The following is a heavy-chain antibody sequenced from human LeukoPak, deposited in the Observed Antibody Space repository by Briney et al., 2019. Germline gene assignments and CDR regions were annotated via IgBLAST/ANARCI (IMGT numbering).Heavy chain of an antibody. D-gene: IGHD4-23*01. J-gene: IGHJ4*02. CDR1: GFTFSTYG. CDR3: AREEGVDGTSGINN. V-gene: IGHV3-33*01. CDR2: IWYNGNT. Sequence: GGSLRLSCAASGFTFSTYGMHWVRQAPGKGLEWVSDIWYNGNTYYADSVKGRFTISRDNPKSTLYLQMNSLRAEDTAVYYCAREEGVDGTSGINNWGQGTLVIVSS.